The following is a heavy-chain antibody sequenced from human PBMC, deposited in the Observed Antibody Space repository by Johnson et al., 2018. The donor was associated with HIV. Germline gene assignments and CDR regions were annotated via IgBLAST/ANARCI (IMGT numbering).Heavy chain of an antibody. V-gene: IGHV3-30*04. Sequence: QMQLVESGGGVVQPGRSLRLSCAASGFTFSTYAMHWVRQAPGKGLEWVAVISYDGSNKYYADSVKGRFTISRDNSKNTLYLQMSSLRAEDTAVYYCAKKGPYYYDSSVWGAFDIWGQGTMVTVSS. J-gene: IGHJ3*02. CDR1: GFTFSTYA. D-gene: IGHD3-22*01. CDR3: AKKGPYYYDSSVWGAFDI. CDR2: ISYDGSNK.